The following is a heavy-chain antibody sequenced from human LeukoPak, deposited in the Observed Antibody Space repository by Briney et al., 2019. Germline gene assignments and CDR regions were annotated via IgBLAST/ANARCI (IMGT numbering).Heavy chain of an antibody. CDR3: ARAAYCSSTSCPIGPY. CDR2: INPNSGGT. CDR1: GYTFTGYY. J-gene: IGHJ4*02. Sequence: GASVKVSRKASGYTFTGYYMHWVRQAPGQGLEWMGWINPNSGGTNYAQKFQGRVTMTRDTSISTAYMELSRLRSDDTAVYYCARAAYCSSTSCPIGPYWGQGTLVTVSS. D-gene: IGHD2-2*01. V-gene: IGHV1-2*02.